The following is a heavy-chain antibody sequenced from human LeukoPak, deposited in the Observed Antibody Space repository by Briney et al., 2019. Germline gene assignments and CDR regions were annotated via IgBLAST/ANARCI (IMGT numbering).Heavy chain of an antibody. CDR2: IYYSGST. V-gene: IGHV4-39*07. CDR3: ARSSFKATGYFDY. CDR1: GGSISSSSYY. J-gene: IGHJ4*02. Sequence: SETLSLTCTVSGGSISSSSYYWGWIRQPPGKGLEWIGSIYYSGSTYYNPSLKSRVTISVDTSKNQFSQKLSSVTAADTAVYYCARSSFKATGYFDYWGQGTLVTVSS. D-gene: IGHD3-9*01.